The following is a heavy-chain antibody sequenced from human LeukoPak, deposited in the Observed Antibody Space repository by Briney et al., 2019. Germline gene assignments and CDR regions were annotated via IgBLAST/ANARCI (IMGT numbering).Heavy chain of an antibody. Sequence: ASVKVSCKAFGYTFTTYAMHWVRQAPGQRLEWMGWINAGNGNTKYSQKFQARVTITRDTSASTAYMELSSLRSEDTAVYYCARDPIGSRWPYYFDYWGQGTLVTVSS. V-gene: IGHV1-3*01. CDR2: INAGNGNT. J-gene: IGHJ4*02. D-gene: IGHD6-13*01. CDR3: ARDPIGSRWPYYFDY. CDR1: GYTFTTYA.